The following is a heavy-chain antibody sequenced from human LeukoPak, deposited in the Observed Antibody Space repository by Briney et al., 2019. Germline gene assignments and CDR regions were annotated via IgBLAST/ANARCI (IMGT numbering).Heavy chain of an antibody. V-gene: IGHV3-23*01. CDR1: GFTFGSYA. D-gene: IGHD3-22*01. J-gene: IGHJ4*02. Sequence: PGGSLRLSCAASGFTFGSYAMSWVRQAPGKGLEWVSAISGSGGSTYYADSVKGRFTISRDNSKNTLYLQMNSLRAEDTAVYYCAKALLGWLLLGDYWGQGTLVTVSS. CDR2: ISGSGGST. CDR3: AKALLGWLLLGDY.